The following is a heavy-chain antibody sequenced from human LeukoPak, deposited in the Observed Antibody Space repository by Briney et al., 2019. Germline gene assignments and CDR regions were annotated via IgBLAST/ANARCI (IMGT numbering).Heavy chain of an antibody. J-gene: IGHJ4*02. CDR1: GGSISSSSYY. CDR3: ARPREELPGNYFDY. Sequence: SSETLSLTCTVSGGSISSSSYYWGWIRQPPGKGLEWIGSIYYSGSTYYNPSLKSRVTISVDTSKNQFSLKLSSVTAADTAVYHCARPREELPGNYFDYWGQGTLVTVSS. D-gene: IGHD1-7*01. CDR2: IYYSGST. V-gene: IGHV4-39*01.